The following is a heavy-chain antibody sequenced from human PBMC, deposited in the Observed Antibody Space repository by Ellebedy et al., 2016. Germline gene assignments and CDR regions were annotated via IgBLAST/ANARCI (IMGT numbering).Heavy chain of an antibody. CDR3: ARELRGSYEY. CDR1: GFTFSSYA. Sequence: GGSLRLSXAASGFTFSSYAMHWVRQAPGKGLEWVAVISYDGSNKYYADSVKGRFTISRDNSKNTLYLQMNSLRAEDTAVYYCARELRGSYEYWGQGTVVTVSS. D-gene: IGHD1-26*01. CDR2: ISYDGSNK. J-gene: IGHJ4*02. V-gene: IGHV3-30-3*01.